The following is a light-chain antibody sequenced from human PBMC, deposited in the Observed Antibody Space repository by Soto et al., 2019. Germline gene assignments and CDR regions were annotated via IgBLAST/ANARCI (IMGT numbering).Light chain of an antibody. V-gene: IGKV3-11*01. CDR1: QSIRTS. CDR2: DAS. Sequence: DIVMTQSPATLSVSPVERATLSCRASQSIRTSLAWYQQKPGQAPRLVIFDASNRANGVPARFGGSGSGTDFTLTINSLEPEDFAVYYCQQRNVWPPITFGQGTRLEIK. J-gene: IGKJ5*01. CDR3: QQRNVWPPIT.